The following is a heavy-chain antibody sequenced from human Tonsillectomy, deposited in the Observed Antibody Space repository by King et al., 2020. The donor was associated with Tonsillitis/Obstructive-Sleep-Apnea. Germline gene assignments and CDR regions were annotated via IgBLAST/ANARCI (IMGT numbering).Heavy chain of an antibody. CDR1: GYTFTHYT. CDR3: ARDLVPEGYYYFDY. D-gene: IGHD2-2*01. CDR2: INTNTGTP. J-gene: IGHJ4*02. Sequence: QLVQSGSELKKPGASVKVSCKASGYTFTHYTMNWVRQAPGQGLEWMGWINTNTGTPPYAQGFTGRFVFSLDTSVSTAYLQISSLKAEDTAVYYCARDLVPEGYYYFDYWGQGTLVTVSS. V-gene: IGHV7-4-1*02.